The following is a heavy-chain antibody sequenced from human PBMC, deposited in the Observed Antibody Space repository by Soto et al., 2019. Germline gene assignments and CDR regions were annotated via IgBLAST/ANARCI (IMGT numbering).Heavy chain of an antibody. CDR3: ARGDWNRKIYYYYYGMDV. J-gene: IGHJ6*02. CDR2: IWYDGSNK. CDR1: GFTFSSYG. V-gene: IGHV3-33*01. Sequence: GGSLRLSCAASGFTFSSYGMHWVRQAPGKGLEWVAVIWYDGSNKYYADSVKGRFTISRDNSKNTLYLQMNSLRAEDTAVYYCARGDWNRKIYYYYYGMDVWGQGTTVTVSS. D-gene: IGHD1-1*01.